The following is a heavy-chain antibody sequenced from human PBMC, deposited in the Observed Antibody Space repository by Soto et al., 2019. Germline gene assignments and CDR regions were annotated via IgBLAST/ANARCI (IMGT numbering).Heavy chain of an antibody. Sequence: EVQVVETGGGLIQPGGSLRLSCAVSGFTVSSNYMSWVRQPPGKGPEWVSDIYSGGSTYYADSVKGRFTISRDNSKNPLYLQMNILRAEDTAVYYCAREGDGHNPNWFDLWGQGTLVTVSS. CDR1: GFTVSSNY. CDR3: AREGDGHNPNWFDL. J-gene: IGHJ5*02. D-gene: IGHD1-26*01. V-gene: IGHV3-53*02. CDR2: IYSGGST.